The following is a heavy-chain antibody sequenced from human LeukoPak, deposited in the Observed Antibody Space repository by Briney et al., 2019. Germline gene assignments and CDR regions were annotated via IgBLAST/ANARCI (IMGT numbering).Heavy chain of an antibody. CDR3: ARDQDVMVRGDV. J-gene: IGHJ3*01. V-gene: IGHV7-4-1*02. Sequence: GASVKVSCKASGYIFTNYAMNWVRQAPGQGLEWMGYIKTSTGNPTYAQGFTGRFVFSLDTSVGTAYLQINNLKTEDTAVYYCARDQDVMVRGDVWGQGTMVTVSS. D-gene: IGHD3-10*01. CDR2: IKTSTGNP. CDR1: GYIFTNYA.